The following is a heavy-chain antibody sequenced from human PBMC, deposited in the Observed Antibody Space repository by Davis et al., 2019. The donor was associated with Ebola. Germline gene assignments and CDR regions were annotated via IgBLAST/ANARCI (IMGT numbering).Heavy chain of an antibody. CDR2: INPHNGNT. V-gene: IGHV1-18*01. J-gene: IGHJ4*02. CDR1: GYTFTSYG. Sequence: AASVKVSCKASGYTFTSYGISWVRQAPGQGLEWMGWINPHNGNTNYAQNVQGRVTMTTDTSTSTAYMELRSLRSDDTAVYYCARDNVKAAAVDYWGQGTLVTVSS. D-gene: IGHD6-13*01. CDR3: ARDNVKAAAVDY.